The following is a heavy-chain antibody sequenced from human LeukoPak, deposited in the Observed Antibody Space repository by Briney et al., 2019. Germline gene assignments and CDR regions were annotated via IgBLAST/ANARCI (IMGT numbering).Heavy chain of an antibody. D-gene: IGHD6-6*01. Sequence: GGSLRLSCAASGFTFNDYYMSWIRQAPGEGLEWVSYISSSGSIIYYADSVKGRFTISRDNAKNSLYLQMNSLRAEDTAVYYCARGPNSNWSGLDFWGQGTLLTVSS. CDR2: ISSSGSII. CDR1: GFTFNDYY. CDR3: ARGPNSNWSGLDF. V-gene: IGHV3-11*01. J-gene: IGHJ4*02.